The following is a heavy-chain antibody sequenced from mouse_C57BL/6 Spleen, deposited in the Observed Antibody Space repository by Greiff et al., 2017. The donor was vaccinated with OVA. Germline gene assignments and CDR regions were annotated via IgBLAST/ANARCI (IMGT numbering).Heavy chain of an antibody. CDR3: ARSGTGARYFDS. Sequence: QVQLQQSGPELVKPGASVKISCKASGYAFSSSWMNWVKQRPGKGLEWIGRIYPGDGDTNYNGKFKGKATLTADKSSSTAYMQLSSLTSEDSAVYFCARSGTGARYFDSWGQGTTLTVSS. CDR1: GYAFSSSW. D-gene: IGHD4-1*01. J-gene: IGHJ2*01. CDR2: IYPGDGDT. V-gene: IGHV1-82*01.